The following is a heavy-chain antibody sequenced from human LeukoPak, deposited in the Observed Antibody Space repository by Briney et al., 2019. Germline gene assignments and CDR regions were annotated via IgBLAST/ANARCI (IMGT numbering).Heavy chain of an antibody. Sequence: SQTLSLTCTVSGGSISSGDYYWSWIRQPPGKGLEWIGYIYYSGSTYYNPSLKGRVTISVDTSKNQLSLKLSSVTAADTAVYYCAREGGGYYDSSGYAFDYWGQGTLVTVSS. D-gene: IGHD3-22*01. CDR1: GGSISSGDYY. J-gene: IGHJ4*02. V-gene: IGHV4-30-4*01. CDR3: AREGGGYYDSSGYAFDY. CDR2: IYYSGST.